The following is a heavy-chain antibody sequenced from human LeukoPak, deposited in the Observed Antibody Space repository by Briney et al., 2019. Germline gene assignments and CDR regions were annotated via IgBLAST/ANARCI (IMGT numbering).Heavy chain of an antibody. CDR2: ISGDGGST. V-gene: IGHV3-43*02. CDR3: AREGYYDSSGYSIRFSY. Sequence: PGGSLRLSCAASGFTFDDYAMHWVRQAPGKGLEWVSLISGDGGSTYYADSVKGRFTISRDNAKNTLYLQMNSLRAEDTAVYYCAREGYYDSSGYSIRFSYWGQGTLVTVSS. CDR1: GFTFDDYA. J-gene: IGHJ4*02. D-gene: IGHD3-22*01.